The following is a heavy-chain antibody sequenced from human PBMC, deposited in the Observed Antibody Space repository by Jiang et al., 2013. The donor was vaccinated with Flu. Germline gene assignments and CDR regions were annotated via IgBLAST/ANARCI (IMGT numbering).Heavy chain of an antibody. CDR3: ASLTYYDILTGSPY. V-gene: IGHV1-69*02. CDR2: IIPILGIA. J-gene: IGHJ4*02. Sequence: APGQGLEWMGRIIPILGIANYAQKFKGRVTITADKSTSTAYMELSSLRSEDTAVYYCASLTYYDILTGSPYWGQGTLVTVSS. D-gene: IGHD3-9*01.